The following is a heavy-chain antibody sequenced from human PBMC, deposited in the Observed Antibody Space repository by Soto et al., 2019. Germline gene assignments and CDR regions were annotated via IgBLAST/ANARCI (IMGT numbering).Heavy chain of an antibody. V-gene: IGHV4-4*02. CDR3: ARDASHIVVVTGRAFDI. Sequence: QVQLQESGPGLVKPSGTLSLTCAVSGGSISSSNWWSWVRQPPGKGLGWIGEIYHSGSTNYNPSLKSRVTISVDKSKNQFSLKLSSVTAADTAVYYCARDASHIVVVTGRAFDIWGQGTMVTVSS. CDR1: GGSISSSNW. D-gene: IGHD2-21*02. CDR2: IYHSGST. J-gene: IGHJ3*02.